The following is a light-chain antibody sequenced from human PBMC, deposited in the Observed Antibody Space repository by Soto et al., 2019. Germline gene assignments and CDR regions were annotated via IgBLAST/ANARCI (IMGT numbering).Light chain of an antibody. CDR3: QHYGGLWT. CDR1: QTITNR. J-gene: IGKJ1*01. Sequence: DIQMTQSPSTVSASVGDRVTITCRARQTITNRLAWYQRKPGKAPKVLIYDASNLESGVLSRFSGSGSGTEFILTISSRQPDDFATYYCQHYGGLWTFGQGTKGEVK. V-gene: IGKV1-5*01. CDR2: DAS.